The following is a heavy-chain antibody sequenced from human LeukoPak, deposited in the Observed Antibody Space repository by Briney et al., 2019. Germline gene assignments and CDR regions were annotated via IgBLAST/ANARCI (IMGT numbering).Heavy chain of an antibody. CDR2: ISAYNDNT. Sequence: VASVKVSCKASGYTFTSYDVGWVRQAPGQGLEWMGWISAYNDNTNYAQKLQGRVTMTTDTSTSTAYMDLRSLRSDDTAVYYCARFRAGVGEPYGDYWGQGTLVTVSS. CDR3: ARFRAGVGEPYGDY. CDR1: GYTFTSYD. D-gene: IGHD3-10*01. J-gene: IGHJ4*02. V-gene: IGHV1-18*01.